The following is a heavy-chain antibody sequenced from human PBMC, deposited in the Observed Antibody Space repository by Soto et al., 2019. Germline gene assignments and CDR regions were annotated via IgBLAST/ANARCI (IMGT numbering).Heavy chain of an antibody. V-gene: IGHV3-15*07. J-gene: IGHJ4*02. CDR1: GFTFSNAW. D-gene: IGHD6-19*01. Sequence: GGSLRLSCAASGFTFSNAWMNWARQAPGKGLEWVGRIKSKTDGGTTDYAAPVKGRFTISRDDSKNTLYLQMNSLKTEDTAVYYCTTEFISGPGLLIDYWGQGTLVTVSS. CDR3: TTEFISGPGLLIDY. CDR2: IKSKTDGGTT.